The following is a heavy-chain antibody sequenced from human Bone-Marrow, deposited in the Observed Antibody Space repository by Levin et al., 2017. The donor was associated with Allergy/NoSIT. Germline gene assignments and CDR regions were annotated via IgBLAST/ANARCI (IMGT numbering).Heavy chain of an antibody. CDR1: GDSIRSDPYY. CDR2: IYYSGTT. Sequence: RASETLSLTCTVSGDSIRSDPYYWDWIRQPPGKGLEWIGSIYYSGTTYYNPSLKSRVTIFLDTSKNQFSLKLRSVTAVDTAIYYCARHAHGDYVGWLDPWGQGTLVIVSS. D-gene: IGHD4-17*01. CDR3: ARHAHGDYVGWLDP. V-gene: IGHV4-39*01. J-gene: IGHJ5*02.